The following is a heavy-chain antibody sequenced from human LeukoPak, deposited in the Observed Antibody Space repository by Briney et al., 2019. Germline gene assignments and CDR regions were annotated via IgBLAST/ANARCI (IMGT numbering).Heavy chain of an antibody. CDR3: ARSTNYYASGSSKGPFDY. CDR2: IYGVGST. Sequence: PGGSLRLSCAASGFSVSSNYMSWVRQAPGKGLEWVPVIYGVGSTYYADSVKGRFTISRDNSKNTLYLQMNSLRAEDTAVYYCARSTNYYASGSSKGPFDYWGQGILVTVSS. D-gene: IGHD3-10*01. V-gene: IGHV3-53*01. J-gene: IGHJ4*02. CDR1: GFSVSSNY.